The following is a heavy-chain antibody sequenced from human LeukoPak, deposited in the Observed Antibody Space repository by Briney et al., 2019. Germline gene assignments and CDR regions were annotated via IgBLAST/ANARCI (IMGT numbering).Heavy chain of an antibody. V-gene: IGHV4-39*01. J-gene: IGHJ4*02. CDR1: GGSISSSSYY. D-gene: IGHD3-10*01. CDR2: IYYSGST. Sequence: SETLSLTCTVSGGSISSSSYYWGWIRRPPGKGLEWIGSIYYSGSTYYNPSLKSRVTISVDTPKNQFSLKLSSVTAADTAAYYCARHPRYYYGSGRVYWGQGTLVTVSS. CDR3: ARHPRYYYGSGRVY.